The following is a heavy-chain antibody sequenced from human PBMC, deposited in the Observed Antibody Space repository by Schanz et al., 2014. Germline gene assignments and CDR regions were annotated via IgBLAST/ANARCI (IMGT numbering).Heavy chain of an antibody. CDR2: ISYSGST. CDR1: GGSISSGSYY. D-gene: IGHD1-1*01. V-gene: IGHV4-31*03. Sequence: QVQLQESGPGLVKPSQTLSLTCSVSGGSISSGSYYWSWIRQHPGKGLEWIGYISYSGSTYYNPSLKSRVTISRDTSKNQFSLTLTSLTAADTAVYYCARDTTWRLDLWGRGTLVTVSS. J-gene: IGHJ2*01. CDR3: ARDTTWRLDL.